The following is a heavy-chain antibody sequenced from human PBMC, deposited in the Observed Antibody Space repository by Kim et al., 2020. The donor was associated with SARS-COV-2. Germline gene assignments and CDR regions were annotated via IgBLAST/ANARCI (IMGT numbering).Heavy chain of an antibody. CDR2: INPSVGST. CDR3: ARAYDWNDAPDS. J-gene: IGHJ6*01. Sequence: ASVKVSCKASGYTFTSYYMHWVRQAPGQGLEWMGIINPSVGSTNYAQKFQDRVTMTRDTSTSTVYMELSSLRSEDTAVYYCARAYDWNDAPDSWGRGTPVTVSS. CDR1: GYTFTSYY. V-gene: IGHV1-46*01. D-gene: IGHD1-20*01.